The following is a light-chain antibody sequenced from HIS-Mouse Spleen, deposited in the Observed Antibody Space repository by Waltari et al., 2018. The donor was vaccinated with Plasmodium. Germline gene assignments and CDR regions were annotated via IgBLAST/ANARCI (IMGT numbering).Light chain of an antibody. V-gene: IGLV3-10*01. Sequence: SYELTQPPSVSVSPGKTARITCPGDALPKQYAYWSQQKSGQAPVLVIYEDRKRPSGIPETFFGSSSGTMATLTSSGAQVEDEADYYCYSTDSSGNHRVFGGGTKLTVL. CDR2: EDR. CDR1: ALPKQY. J-gene: IGLJ3*02. CDR3: YSTDSSGNHRV.